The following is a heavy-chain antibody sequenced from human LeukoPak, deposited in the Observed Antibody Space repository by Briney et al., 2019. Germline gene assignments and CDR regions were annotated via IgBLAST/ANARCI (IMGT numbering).Heavy chain of an antibody. CDR1: GFTFSSYA. J-gene: IGHJ4*02. V-gene: IGHV3-23*01. CDR3: AKGTSGVTRYYFDY. CDR2: ISGGGGST. Sequence: PGGSLRLSCAASGFTFSSYAMSWVRQAPGKGLEWVSGISGGGGSTYYADSVKSRFTISRDNSKNTLYLQMNSLRAEDTAVYYCAKGTSGVTRYYFDYWGQGTLVTVSS. D-gene: IGHD4-17*01.